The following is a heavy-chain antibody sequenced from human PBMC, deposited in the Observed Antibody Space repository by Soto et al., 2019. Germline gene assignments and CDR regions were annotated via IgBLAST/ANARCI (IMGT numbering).Heavy chain of an antibody. CDR3: ARDVITMVRGVITSGGMDV. Sequence: GGSLRLSCAASGFTVSSNYMSWVRQAPGKGLEWVSVIYSGGSTYYADSVKGRFTISRDNSKNTLYLQMNSLRAEDTAVYYCARDVITMVRGVITSGGMDVWGQGTTVTVSS. CDR2: IYSGGST. V-gene: IGHV3-53*01. CDR1: GFTVSSNY. D-gene: IGHD3-10*01. J-gene: IGHJ6*02.